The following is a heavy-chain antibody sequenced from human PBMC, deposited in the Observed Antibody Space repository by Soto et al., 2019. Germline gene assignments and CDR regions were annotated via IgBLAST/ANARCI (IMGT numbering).Heavy chain of an antibody. CDR1: GFTFSSYW. J-gene: IGHJ3*02. D-gene: IGHD6-19*01. CDR2: IKQDGSEK. V-gene: IGHV3-7*04. CDR3: ARGRPYSSGWYQIFYAFDI. Sequence: EVQLVESGGGLVQPGGSLRLSCAASGFTFSSYWMSWVRQAPGKGLEWVANIKQDGSEKYYVDSVKGRFTISRDNAKNLLYLQMNSLRAEDTAVYYCARGRPYSSGWYQIFYAFDIWGQGTMVTVSS.